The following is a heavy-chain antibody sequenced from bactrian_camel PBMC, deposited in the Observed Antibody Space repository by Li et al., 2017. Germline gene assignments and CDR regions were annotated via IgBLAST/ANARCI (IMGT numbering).Heavy chain of an antibody. CDR1: GYIYSNNC. V-gene: IGHV3S54*01. J-gene: IGHJ6*01. CDR2: VYTFDGRA. Sequence: HVQLVESGGGSVQAGGSLRLSCRASGYIYSNNCMGWFRQAPGKEREGVAAVYTFDGRAVFADSVKGRFTISKDNAKNILYLQMDNLEPEDSATYRCAASWDVTAIEALGRIADPAFGYWGEGTQVTVS. D-gene: IGHD2*01. CDR3: AASWDVTAIEALGRIADPAFGY.